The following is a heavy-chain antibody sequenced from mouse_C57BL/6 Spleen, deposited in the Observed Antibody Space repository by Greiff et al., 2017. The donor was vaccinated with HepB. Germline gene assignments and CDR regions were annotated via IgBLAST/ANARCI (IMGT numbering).Heavy chain of an antibody. CDR2: IYPGDGDT. V-gene: IGHV1-82*01. D-gene: IGHD2-12*01. Sequence: QVQLQQSGPELVKPGASVKISCKASGYAFSSSWMNWVKQRPGKGLEWIGRIYPGDGDTNYNGKFKGKATLTADKSSSTAYMQLSSLTSEDSAVYFCARWGYSGAMDYWGQGTSVTVSS. CDR1: GYAFSSSW. J-gene: IGHJ4*01. CDR3: ARWGYSGAMDY.